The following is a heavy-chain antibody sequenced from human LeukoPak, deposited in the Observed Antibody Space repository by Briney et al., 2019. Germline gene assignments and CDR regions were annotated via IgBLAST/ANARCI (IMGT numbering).Heavy chain of an antibody. Sequence: SETLTLTCTASGFTISSCWWSWIRQPPGKGLEWIGYIYYSGSTNYNPSLKSRVTISVDTSKNQFSLKLSSVTAADTAVYYCARVGAYSSSSGEIGYWGQGTLVTVSS. J-gene: IGHJ4*02. CDR3: ARVGAYSSSSGEIGY. V-gene: IGHV4-59*01. D-gene: IGHD6-6*01. CDR2: IYYSGST. CDR1: GFTISSCW.